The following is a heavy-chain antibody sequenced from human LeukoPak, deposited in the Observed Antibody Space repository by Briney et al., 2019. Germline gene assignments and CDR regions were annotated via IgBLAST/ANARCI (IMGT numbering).Heavy chain of an antibody. CDR1: GFTFSTYS. J-gene: IGHJ6*02. D-gene: IGHD3-10*01. CDR2: ISGSGSTI. CDR3: AREPPLGSTILRGVRIYYGMDV. Sequence: GGSLRLSCAASGFTFSTYSMNWVRQAPGKGLEWVSYISGSGSTIYYADSMKGRFTISRDAAKNSLYLQMNSLRAEVTAVYYCAREPPLGSTILRGVRIYYGMDVWGQGTTVTVSS. V-gene: IGHV3-48*01.